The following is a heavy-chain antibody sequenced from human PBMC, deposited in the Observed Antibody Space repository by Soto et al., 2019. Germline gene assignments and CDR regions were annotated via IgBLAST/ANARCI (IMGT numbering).Heavy chain of an antibody. V-gene: IGHV1-46*01. CDR1: RYTFTSYY. CDR3: ARLRIASQNYYGMDV. CDR2: INTSGGST. Sequence: ASVKVSCTASRYTFTSYYMHWVRQAPGQGHEWMGIINTSGGSTSYAQKYQGRVTMTRDTSTSTVYMELSSLRSEDTAVYYCARLRIASQNYYGMDVWGQGTTVTVSS. J-gene: IGHJ6*02.